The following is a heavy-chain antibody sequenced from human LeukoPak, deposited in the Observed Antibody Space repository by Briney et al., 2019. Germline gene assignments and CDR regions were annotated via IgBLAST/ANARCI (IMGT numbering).Heavy chain of an antibody. CDR3: AKDHSGGWAVGFDY. J-gene: IGHJ4*02. Sequence: PGGSLRLSCAASGFTFDDYAMHWVRHAPGKGLEWVSGISWNSGSIGYADSVKGRFTISRDNAKNSLYLQMNSLRAEDMALYYCAKDHSGGWAVGFDYWGQGTLVTVSS. CDR1: GFTFDDYA. V-gene: IGHV3-9*03. D-gene: IGHD6-19*01. CDR2: ISWNSGSI.